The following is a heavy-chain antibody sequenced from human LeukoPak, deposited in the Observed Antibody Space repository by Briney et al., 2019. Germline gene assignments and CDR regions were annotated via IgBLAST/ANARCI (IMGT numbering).Heavy chain of an antibody. CDR1: GYTFTSYG. J-gene: IGHJ1*01. CDR3: ARAPSGGSYYRYFQH. Sequence: ASVKVSCKASGYTFTSYGISWVRQAPGQGLEWMGWISAYNGNTNYAQKFQGRVTITRDTSASTAYMELSSLRSEDTAVYYCARAPSGGSYYRYFQHWGQGTLVTVSS. V-gene: IGHV1-18*01. D-gene: IGHD1-26*01. CDR2: ISAYNGNT.